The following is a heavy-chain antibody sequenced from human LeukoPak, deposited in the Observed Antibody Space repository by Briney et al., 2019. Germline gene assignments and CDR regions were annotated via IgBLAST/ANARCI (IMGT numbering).Heavy chain of an antibody. Sequence: SETLSLTCTVSGYSINSGYYWGWIRQPPGKRLEWIASIHHSGNTYYNPSLKSRVTISVDTSKNQFSLRLTSMTAADTAVYYCARDRAHSSPHFDYWGQGTLVTVSS. CDR1: GYSINSGYY. CDR2: IHHSGNT. V-gene: IGHV4-38-2*02. J-gene: IGHJ4*02. D-gene: IGHD6-13*01. CDR3: ARDRAHSSPHFDY.